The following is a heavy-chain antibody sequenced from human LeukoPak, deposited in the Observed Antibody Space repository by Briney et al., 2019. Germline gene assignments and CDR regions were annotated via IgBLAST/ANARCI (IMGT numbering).Heavy chain of an antibody. CDR1: GFSFNNYA. CDR3: AKRANYGDFDY. J-gene: IGHJ4*02. V-gene: IGHV3-23*01. Sequence: GRSLRLPCVASGFSFNNYAMNWVRQAPGKWLEWVSFISGSVDTTYYADSVKGRFTISRDNSKNTLYLQMNNLRADDTAVYYCAKRANYGDFDYWGQGTLVTVSS. D-gene: IGHD4-17*01. CDR2: ISGSVDTT.